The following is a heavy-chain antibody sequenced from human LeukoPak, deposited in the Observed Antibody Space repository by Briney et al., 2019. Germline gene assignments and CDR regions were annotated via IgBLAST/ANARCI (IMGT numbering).Heavy chain of an antibody. CDR1: GYTFTGYY. CDR2: INPNSGDT. CDR3: ARGKDWLDALDI. Sequence: ASVKVSCKASGYTFTGYYMHWVRQAPGQGLEWMGWINPNSGDTNYAQKFQGRVTMTRDMSISTAYMEQSRLRSDDTAMYYCARGKDWLDALDIWGQGTVVTVSS. V-gene: IGHV1-2*02. J-gene: IGHJ3*02. D-gene: IGHD3/OR15-3a*01.